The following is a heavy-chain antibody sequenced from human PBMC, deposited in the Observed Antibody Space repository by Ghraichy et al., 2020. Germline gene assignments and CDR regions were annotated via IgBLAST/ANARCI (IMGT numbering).Heavy chain of an antibody. Sequence: GSLRLSCAASGFTFSTYSMSWVRQAPGKELEWVSSISSSGSHVYYADSVKGRFTTSRDNAKNSLYLQMNSLRAEDTAVYYCAREYCSSTSCYGYSDYWGQGTLVTVSS. CDR1: GFTFSTYS. CDR3: AREYCSSTSCYGYSDY. V-gene: IGHV3-21*01. D-gene: IGHD2-2*01. CDR2: ISSSGSHV. J-gene: IGHJ4*02.